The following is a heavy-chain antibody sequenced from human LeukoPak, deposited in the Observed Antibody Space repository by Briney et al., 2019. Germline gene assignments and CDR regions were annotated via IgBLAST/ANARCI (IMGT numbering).Heavy chain of an antibody. CDR3: ARDKGYCSGGSCSGPYNWFDP. CDR1: GGSISSYY. D-gene: IGHD2-15*01. J-gene: IGHJ5*02. CDR2: IYYSGST. V-gene: IGHV4-59*01. Sequence: SSETLSLTCTVSGGSISSYYWSWIRQPPGKGLEWIGYIYYSGSTNYNPSLKSRVTISVDTSKNQFSLKLSSVTAADTAVYYCARDKGYCSGGSCSGPYNWFDPWGQGTLVTVSS.